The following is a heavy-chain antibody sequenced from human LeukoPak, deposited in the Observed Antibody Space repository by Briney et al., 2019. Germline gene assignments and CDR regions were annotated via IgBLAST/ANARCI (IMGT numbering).Heavy chain of an antibody. CDR3: VKERPEDYYGSGSYFDF. Sequence: GGSLRLSCAASGFXFSSYSISWVRQAPGKGLEWVSAISGSGTSTYYADSVKGRFTISKDNSKNTMYLQMNSLRVEDTAVYYCVKERPEDYYGSGSYFDFWGQGIRVTVSS. CDR1: GFXFSSYS. CDR2: ISGSGTST. D-gene: IGHD3-10*01. V-gene: IGHV3-23*01. J-gene: IGHJ4*02.